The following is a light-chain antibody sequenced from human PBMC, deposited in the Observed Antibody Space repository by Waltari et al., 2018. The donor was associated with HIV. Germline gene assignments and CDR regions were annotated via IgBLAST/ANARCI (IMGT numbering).Light chain of an antibody. CDR3: QQIKTLPLT. CDR1: QAISSY. V-gene: IGKV1-9*01. Sequence: DIQLTQSPSFVSASVGDTVTLTCRASQAISSYVAWYQQRPTKAPKVLLYGASTLQAGVPSRFRGSGSGTEFTLTITSVQPDDFATYYCQQIKTLPLTFGGGTRIDIK. CDR2: GAS. J-gene: IGKJ4*01.